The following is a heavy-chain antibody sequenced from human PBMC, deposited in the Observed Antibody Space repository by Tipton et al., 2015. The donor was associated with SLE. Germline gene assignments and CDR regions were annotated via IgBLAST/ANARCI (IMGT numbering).Heavy chain of an antibody. CDR2: IYYSGST. CDR1: GGSISSSSYY. CDR3: ARLRVVADTPDNFDY. J-gene: IGHJ4*02. Sequence: LRLSCTVSGGSISSSSYYWGWIRQPPGKGLEWIGSIYYSGSTYYNPSLKSRVTISVNTSKNLFSLKLSSVTAADTAVYYCARLRVVADTPDNFDYWGQGTLVTVSS. D-gene: IGHD2-15*01. V-gene: IGHV4-39*01.